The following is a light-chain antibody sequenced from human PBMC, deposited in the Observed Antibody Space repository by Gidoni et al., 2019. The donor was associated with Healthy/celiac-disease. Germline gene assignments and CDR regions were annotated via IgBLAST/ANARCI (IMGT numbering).Light chain of an antibody. CDR2: AAS. V-gene: IGKV1-8*01. J-gene: IGKJ2*02. CDR1: QGISSY. Sequence: AIRITQSPSSLSASTGDRVTITCRASQGISSYLAWYQQKPGKAPKLLIYAASTLQSGVPSRFSGSGSGTDFTLTISCLQSEDFATYYCQQYNSYPRTFGQXTKLEIK. CDR3: QQYNSYPRT.